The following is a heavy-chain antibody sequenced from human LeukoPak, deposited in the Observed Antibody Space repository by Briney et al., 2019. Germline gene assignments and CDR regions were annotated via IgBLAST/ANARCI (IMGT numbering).Heavy chain of an antibody. V-gene: IGHV3-74*03. CDR2: INSDGSST. J-gene: IGHJ4*02. D-gene: IGHD4-17*01. CDR3: ARDRVIYADYLYYFDY. CDR1: GFTISSYW. Sequence: PGGSLRLSCAASGFTISSYWMSWVRQAPGKGLVWVSRINSDGSSTTYADSVKGRFTISRDNAKNTLYLQMNSLRAEDTAVYYCARDRVIYADYLYYFDYWGQGTLVTVSS.